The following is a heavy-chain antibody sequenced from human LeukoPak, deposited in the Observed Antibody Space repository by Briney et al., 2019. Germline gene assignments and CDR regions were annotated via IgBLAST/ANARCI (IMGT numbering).Heavy chain of an antibody. J-gene: IGHJ4*02. Sequence: PGGSLRLSCAASGFTFDDYGMTWVRQAPGKGLECVSGINWNGGSTGYADSVKGRFTISRDNAKNSLYLRMHSLRAEDTALYYCVRVANWNRYYFDYWGQGTLVTVSS. D-gene: IGHD1-1*01. CDR2: INWNGGST. CDR3: VRVANWNRYYFDY. V-gene: IGHV3-20*04. CDR1: GFTFDDYG.